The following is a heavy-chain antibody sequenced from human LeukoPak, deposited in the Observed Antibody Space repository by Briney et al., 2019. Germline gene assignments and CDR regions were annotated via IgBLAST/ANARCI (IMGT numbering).Heavy chain of an antibody. V-gene: IGHV3-23*01. D-gene: IGHD3-10*01. Sequence: GASLRLSCAASGFTFSSYAMSWVRQAPGKGLEWVSAISGSGGSTYYADSVKGRFTISRDNSKNTLYPQMNSLRAEDTAVYYCAKGGLLLWFGEPPSAAFDIWGQGTMVTVSS. CDR1: GFTFSSYA. CDR2: ISGSGGST. CDR3: AKGGLLLWFGEPPSAAFDI. J-gene: IGHJ3*02.